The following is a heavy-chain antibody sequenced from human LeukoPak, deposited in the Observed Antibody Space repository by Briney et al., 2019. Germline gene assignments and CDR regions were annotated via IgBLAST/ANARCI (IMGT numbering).Heavy chain of an antibody. CDR1: GGSFSGYY. V-gene: IGHV4-34*01. CDR3: ARIPWGSDAFDV. CDR2: ISYSGST. J-gene: IGHJ3*01. Sequence: PSETLSLTCAVYGGSFSGYYWGWIRQPPGKGLEWIGTISYSGSTSYNPSLKSRVTMSVDTSKNQFSLKLNSVTAADTAVFYCARIPWGSDAFDVWGQGTMVTVSS. D-gene: IGHD3-16*01.